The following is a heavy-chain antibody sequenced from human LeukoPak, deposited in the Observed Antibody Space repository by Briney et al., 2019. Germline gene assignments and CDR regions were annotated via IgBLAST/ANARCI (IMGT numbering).Heavy chain of an antibody. J-gene: IGHJ5*02. CDR3: AKPPMITFGGVIVP. V-gene: IGHV4-61*05. CDR2: IYYSGST. D-gene: IGHD3-16*02. Sequence: SETLSLTCTVSGGSISSSSYYWGWIRQPPGTGLEWLGYIYYSGSTNYNPSLKSRVTISVDTSKNQFSLKLSSVTAADTAVYYCAKPPMITFGGVIVPWGQGTLVTVSS. CDR1: GGSISSSSYY.